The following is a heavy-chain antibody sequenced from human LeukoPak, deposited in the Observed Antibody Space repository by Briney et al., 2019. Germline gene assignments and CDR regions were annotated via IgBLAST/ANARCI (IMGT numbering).Heavy chain of an antibody. CDR3: ARVGDTAMPNGGAFDI. CDR1: GGSISSYY. CDR2: IYYSGST. J-gene: IGHJ3*02. Sequence: SETLSLTCTVSGGSISSYYWSWIRQPPGKGLEWIGYIYYSGSTNYNPSLKSRVTISVDTSKNQFSLKLSSVTAADTAVYYCARVGDTAMPNGGAFDIWGQGTMVTVSS. D-gene: IGHD5-18*01. V-gene: IGHV4-59*01.